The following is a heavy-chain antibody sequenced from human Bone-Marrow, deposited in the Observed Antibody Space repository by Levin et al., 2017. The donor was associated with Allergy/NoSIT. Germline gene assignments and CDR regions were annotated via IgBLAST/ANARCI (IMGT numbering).Heavy chain of an antibody. D-gene: IGHD5-18*01. CDR3: AKDEQLWFRVHDSYYYYGMDV. V-gene: IGHV3-30*18. CDR1: GFTFSSYG. Sequence: PGGSLRLSCAASGFTFSSYGMHWVRQAPGKGLEWVAVISYDGSNKYYADSVKGRFTISRDNSKNTLYLQMNSLRAEDTAVYYCAKDEQLWFRVHDSYYYYGMDVWGQGTPVTVSS. J-gene: IGHJ6*02. CDR2: ISYDGSNK.